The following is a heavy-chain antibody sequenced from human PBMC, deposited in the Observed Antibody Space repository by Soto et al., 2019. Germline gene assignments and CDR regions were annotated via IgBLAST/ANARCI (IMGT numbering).Heavy chain of an antibody. CDR2: ISAYNGNT. CDR3: ARDGEKSRRTTVTITLGY. Sequence: QVQLVQSGAEVKKPGASVKVSCKASGYTFTSYGISWVRQAPGQGLEWMGWISAYNGNTNYAQKLQGRVTMTTDTSTSTACMELRSLRSDDTAVYYCARDGEKSRRTTVTITLGYWGQGTLVTVSS. CDR1: GYTFTSYG. V-gene: IGHV1-18*01. J-gene: IGHJ4*02. D-gene: IGHD4-17*01.